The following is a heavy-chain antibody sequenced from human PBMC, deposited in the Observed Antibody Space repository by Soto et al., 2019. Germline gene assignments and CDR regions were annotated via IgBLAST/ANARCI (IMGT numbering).Heavy chain of an antibody. D-gene: IGHD6-13*01. CDR3: ARGISSSWTYYFDY. Sequence: TLSLTCAVYGGSFSGYYWSWIRQPPGKGLEWIGEINHSGSTNYNPSLKSRVTISVDTSKNQFSLKLSSVTAADTAVYYCARGISSSWTYYFDYWGQGTLVTVSS. CDR1: GGSFSGYY. V-gene: IGHV4-34*01. J-gene: IGHJ4*02. CDR2: INHSGST.